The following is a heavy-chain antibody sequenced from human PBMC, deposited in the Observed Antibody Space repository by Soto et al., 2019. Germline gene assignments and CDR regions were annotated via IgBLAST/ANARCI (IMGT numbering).Heavy chain of an antibody. V-gene: IGHV3-23*01. CDR1: GFTFSSYA. CDR2: ISGSGGST. J-gene: IGHJ6*02. Sequence: PGGSLRLSCAASGFTFSSYAMSWVRQAPGKGLEWVSAISGSGGSTYYADSVKGRFTISRDNSKNTLYLQMNSLRAEDMAVYYCAKDRGRDYYYGMDVWGQGTTVTVSS. D-gene: IGHD3-10*01. CDR3: AKDRGRDYYYGMDV.